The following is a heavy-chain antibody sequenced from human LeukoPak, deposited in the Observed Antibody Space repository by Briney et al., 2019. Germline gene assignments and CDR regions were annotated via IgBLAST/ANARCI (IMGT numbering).Heavy chain of an antibody. CDR3: ARDKYSSSWEADY. Sequence: ASVKVSCKASGYTFTGYYMHWVRQAPGQGLEWMGWINPNSGGTNYAQKFQGRVTMTRDTSISTAYMELSRLRSDDTAVYYCARDKYSSSWEADYWGQGTLVTVSS. CDR1: GYTFTGYY. CDR2: INPNSGGT. D-gene: IGHD6-13*01. J-gene: IGHJ4*02. V-gene: IGHV1-2*02.